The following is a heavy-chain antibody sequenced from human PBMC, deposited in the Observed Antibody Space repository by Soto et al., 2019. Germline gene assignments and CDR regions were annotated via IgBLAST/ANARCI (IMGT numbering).Heavy chain of an antibody. Sequence: QVQLVQSGAEVKKPGASLKLSCKASGYTFANYPLHWVRRAPGQSLEWMGWINSGNGDTKYSQRFQGRVTITRDTSASTAYMDLSSLTSADTAFYYCARGAGRHDSDGMDVWGQGTTVTVAS. CDR1: GYTFANYP. J-gene: IGHJ6*02. V-gene: IGHV1-3*01. D-gene: IGHD1-1*01. CDR2: INSGNGDT. CDR3: ARGAGRHDSDGMDV.